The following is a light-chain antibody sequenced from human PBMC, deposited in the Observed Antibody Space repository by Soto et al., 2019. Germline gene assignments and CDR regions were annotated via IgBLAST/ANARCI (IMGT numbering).Light chain of an antibody. V-gene: IGLV2-11*01. CDR3: CSYTGNYVVL. Sequence: QSALTQPRSVSGSPGQSVTISCTGAGSDVSNYNFLSWYQQYPGKAPKVIIYDVNKRPSGVPDRFSGSKSDKAASLTISGLQAEDEADYFCCSYTGNYVVLFGGGTKLTVL. CDR2: DVN. J-gene: IGLJ3*02. CDR1: GSDVSNYNF.